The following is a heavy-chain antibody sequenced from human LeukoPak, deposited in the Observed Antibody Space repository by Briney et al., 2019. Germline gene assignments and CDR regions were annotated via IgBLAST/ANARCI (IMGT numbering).Heavy chain of an antibody. CDR1: GGSFSGYY. D-gene: IGHD2-21*02. Sequence: SETLSLTCAVYGGSFSGYYWRWIRQPPGKGLEWIGQINHSGSTNYNPSLKSRVTISVDTSKNQFSLKLSSVTAADTAVYYCARRRVVTASFDYWGQGTLVTVSS. CDR3: ARRRVVTASFDY. J-gene: IGHJ4*02. CDR2: INHSGST. V-gene: IGHV4-34*01.